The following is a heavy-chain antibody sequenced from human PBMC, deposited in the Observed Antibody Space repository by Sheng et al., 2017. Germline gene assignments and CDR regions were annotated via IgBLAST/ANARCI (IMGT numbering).Heavy chain of an antibody. CDR1: GFTFSNYW. V-gene: IGHV3-74*01. J-gene: IGHJ4*02. Sequence: EVQLVESGGGLVQPGGYLRLSCAASGFTFSNYWMHWVRQAPGKGLVWVSRINTDGSSTSYADPVKGRFTISRDNAKNTLYLQMNSLRAEDTAVYYCASLGVSDPALFDYWGQGTLVTVSS. CDR2: INTDGSST. D-gene: IGHD3-16*01. CDR3: ASLGVSDPALFDY.